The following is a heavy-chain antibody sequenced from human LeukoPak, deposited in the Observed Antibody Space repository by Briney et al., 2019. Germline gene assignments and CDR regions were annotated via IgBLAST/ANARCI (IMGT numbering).Heavy chain of an antibody. CDR1: GGSISHYY. CDR3: AREDPRTKVPEGMDV. V-gene: IGHV4-59*01. Sequence: SETLSLTCTVSGGSISHYYWSWIRQPPGKGLEWIGYIYCSGTTNYNPSLKSRVTISVDTSKNQFSLKLNSVTAADTAVYYCAREDPRTKVPEGMDVWGQGTTVTVSS. CDR2: IYCSGTT. D-gene: IGHD4/OR15-4a*01. J-gene: IGHJ6*02.